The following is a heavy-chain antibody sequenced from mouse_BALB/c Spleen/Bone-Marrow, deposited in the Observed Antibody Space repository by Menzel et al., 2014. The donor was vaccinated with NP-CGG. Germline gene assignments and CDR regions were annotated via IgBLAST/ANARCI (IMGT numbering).Heavy chain of an antibody. J-gene: IGHJ2*01. D-gene: IGHD3-1*01. CDR3: TTLARSDFDY. V-gene: IGHV1-5*01. CDR1: GYTFSNYW. Sequence: SGTVLARPGAAVKMSCKASGYTFSNYWMHWVKQRPGQGLEWIGTIYPGNSDTTYNQKFKGKAKLTAVTSTSTAYMELSSLTNEDSAVYYCTTLARSDFDYWGQGTTLTASS. CDR2: IYPGNSDT.